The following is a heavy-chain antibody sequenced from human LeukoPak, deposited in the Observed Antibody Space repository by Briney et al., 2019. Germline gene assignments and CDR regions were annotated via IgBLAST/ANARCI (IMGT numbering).Heavy chain of an antibody. D-gene: IGHD2-15*01. V-gene: IGHV4-59*12. CDR1: GGSISSYY. CDR2: IYYSGST. J-gene: IGHJ1*01. CDR3: AREDYCSGGSCYSGYFQH. Sequence: SETLSLTCTVSGGSISSYYWSWIRQPPGKGLEWIGYIYYSGSTNYNPSLKSRVTISVNTSKNQFSLKLSSVTAADTAVYYCAREDYCSGGSCYSGYFQHWGQGTLVTVSS.